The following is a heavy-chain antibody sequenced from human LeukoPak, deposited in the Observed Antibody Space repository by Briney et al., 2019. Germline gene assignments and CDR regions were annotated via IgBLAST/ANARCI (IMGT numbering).Heavy chain of an antibody. Sequence: GGSLRLSCAASGFTDSSNYMSWVRQAPGKGLEWVSVIYSGGSTYYADSVKGRFTISRDNSKNTLYLQMNSLRAEDTAVYYCARGIPAAWVWFDPWGQGTLVTVSS. V-gene: IGHV3-66*01. CDR1: GFTDSSNY. CDR2: IYSGGST. D-gene: IGHD6-13*01. CDR3: ARGIPAAWVWFDP. J-gene: IGHJ5*02.